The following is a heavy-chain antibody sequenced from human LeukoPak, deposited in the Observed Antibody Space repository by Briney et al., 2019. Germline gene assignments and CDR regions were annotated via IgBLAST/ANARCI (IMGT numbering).Heavy chain of an antibody. J-gene: IGHJ4*02. CDR2: INHSGST. CDR3: ARGIRRSGLGSY. V-gene: IGHV4-34*01. D-gene: IGHD3-3*01. CDR1: GGSFSTYY. Sequence: SETLSLTCVVYGGSFSTYYWSWIRQPPGKGLEWIGEINHSGSTNYNPSLKSRLTISVDTSKNQFSLKLSSVTGADTAVYYCARGIRRSGLGSYWGQGTLVTVSS.